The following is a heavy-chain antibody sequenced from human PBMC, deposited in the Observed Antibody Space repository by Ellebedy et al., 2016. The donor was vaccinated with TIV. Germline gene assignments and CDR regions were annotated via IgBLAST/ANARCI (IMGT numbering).Heavy chain of an antibody. CDR1: GVSISSTNW. CDR3: ATIPQAVAGNIL. Sequence: GSLRLXXAVSGVSISSTNWWTWVRQAPGKGLEWIGETFHSGSTHYNVSLQSRVTISVDKSKNQFSLKLTSVTAADTAVYYCATIPQAVAGNILWGQGTLVVVSS. J-gene: IGHJ4*02. V-gene: IGHV4-4*02. CDR2: TFHSGST. D-gene: IGHD6-19*01.